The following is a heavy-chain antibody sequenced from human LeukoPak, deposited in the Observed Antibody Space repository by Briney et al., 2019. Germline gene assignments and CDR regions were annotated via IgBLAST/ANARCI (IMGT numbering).Heavy chain of an antibody. CDR3: ARVQRGIAVALDY. CDR1: TFTFSSYA. CDR2: ISSDGSNK. D-gene: IGHD6-19*01. J-gene: IGHJ4*02. V-gene: IGHV3-30*04. Sequence: GGSLRLSCAASTFTFSSYAMHWVRQAPGKGLEWATVISSDGSNKYYADSVKGRFTISRDNSKNTLDLQMNSLRAEDTAVYYCARVQRGIAVALDYWGQGTLATVSS.